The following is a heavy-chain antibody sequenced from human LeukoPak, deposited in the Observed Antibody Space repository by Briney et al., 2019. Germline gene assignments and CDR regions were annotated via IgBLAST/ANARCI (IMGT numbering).Heavy chain of an antibody. CDR2: ISYDGSNK. V-gene: IGHV3-30*03. CDR1: GFTFSSYG. D-gene: IGHD4-17*01. J-gene: IGHJ4*02. Sequence: GRSLRLSCAASGFTFSSYGMHWVRQAPGKGLEWVAVISYDGSNKYYADSVKGRFTISRDNSKNTLYLQMNSLRAEDTAVYYCAREGGGDYGEGFDYWGQETLVTVSS. CDR3: AREGGGDYGEGFDY.